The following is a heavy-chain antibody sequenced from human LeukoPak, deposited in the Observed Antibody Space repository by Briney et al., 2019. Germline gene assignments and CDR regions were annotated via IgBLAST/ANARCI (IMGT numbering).Heavy chain of an antibody. CDR2: ITTNSAK. Sequence: PGGSLRLSCVASGFSLSDYGISWARQAPGKGLEWISYITTNSAKFYADSVRGRIAISRDNDKNSVYLQMNSLRDEDTAVYYCTRGRYQFLGPNDSWGQGSLVTVSS. CDR3: TRGRYQFLGPNDS. J-gene: IGHJ4*02. D-gene: IGHD2/OR15-2a*01. CDR1: GFSLSDYG. V-gene: IGHV3-48*02.